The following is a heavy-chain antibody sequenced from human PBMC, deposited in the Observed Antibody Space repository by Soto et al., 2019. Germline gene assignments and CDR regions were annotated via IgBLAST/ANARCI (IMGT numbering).Heavy chain of an antibody. J-gene: IGHJ6*02. CDR2: IIPIFDTA. D-gene: IGHD3-22*01. Sequence: QVQLVQSGAEVKKPGSSVKVSCNASGGTFISYAISWVRQAPGQGPEWMRGIIPIFDTADYAQKFQGRVTITADESTNTAYMELSSLRSEDTAVYYCAGHSSGVPGYYYGMDLWGQGTTVTVSS. CDR3: AGHSSGVPGYYYGMDL. V-gene: IGHV1-69*12. CDR1: GGTFISYA.